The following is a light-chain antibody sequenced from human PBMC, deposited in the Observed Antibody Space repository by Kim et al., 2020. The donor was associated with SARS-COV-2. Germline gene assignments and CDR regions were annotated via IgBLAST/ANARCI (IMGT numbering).Light chain of an antibody. CDR3: QQYSAYPWT. V-gene: IGKV1-5*03. J-gene: IGKJ1*01. CDR2: KAS. Sequence: ASLVDRITITCRASQNVNTWLAWYQQKPGKGPKVLIDKASALKNGVPSRFSGGGSGTEFTLTINSLQPDDFATYYCQQYSAYPWTFGQGTKVDIK. CDR1: QNVNTW.